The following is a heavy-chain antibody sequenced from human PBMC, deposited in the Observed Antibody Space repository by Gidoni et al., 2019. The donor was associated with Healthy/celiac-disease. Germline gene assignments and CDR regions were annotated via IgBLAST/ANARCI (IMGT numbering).Heavy chain of an antibody. Sequence: EVQLVESGGGLVQPGGSLKLFCAASGFTFSGSAMHWVRQASGKGLEWVGRIRSKANSYATAYAASVKGRFTISRDDSKNTAYLQMNSLKTEDTAVYYCTPRYSGSYDLDYWGQGTLVTVSS. CDR3: TPRYSGSYDLDY. V-gene: IGHV3-73*02. CDR2: IRSKANSYAT. J-gene: IGHJ4*02. D-gene: IGHD1-26*01. CDR1: GFTFSGSA.